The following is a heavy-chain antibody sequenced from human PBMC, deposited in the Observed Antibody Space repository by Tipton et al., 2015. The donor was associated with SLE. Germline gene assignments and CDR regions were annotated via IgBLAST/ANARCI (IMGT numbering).Heavy chain of an antibody. CDR3: ATYIFPLTSNWFDP. J-gene: IGHJ5*02. Sequence: SLRLSCAASGFTFSDYYMSWIRQAPGKGLEWVSYISSSGSTIYYADSVKGRFTISRDNAKNSLYLQMNSLRAEDTAVYYCATYIFPLTSNWFDPWGQGTLVTVSS. CDR2: ISSSGSTI. V-gene: IGHV3-11*04. D-gene: IGHD3-3*02. CDR1: GFTFSDYY.